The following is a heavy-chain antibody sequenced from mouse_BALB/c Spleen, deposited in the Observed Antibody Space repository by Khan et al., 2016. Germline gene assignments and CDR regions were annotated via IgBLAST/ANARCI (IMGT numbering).Heavy chain of an antibody. V-gene: IGHV1-15*01. CDR2: IDPETGGT. D-gene: IGHD2-1*01. Sequence: QVQLKQSGAELVRPGASVTLSCKASGYTFTDYEMHWVKQTPVHGLEWIGAIDPETGGTAYNQKFKGKATLTADKSSSTAYMELRSLTSEDSAVYYCTIYGNSAYWGQGTLVTVSA. CDR3: TIYGNSAY. J-gene: IGHJ3*01. CDR1: GYTFTDYE.